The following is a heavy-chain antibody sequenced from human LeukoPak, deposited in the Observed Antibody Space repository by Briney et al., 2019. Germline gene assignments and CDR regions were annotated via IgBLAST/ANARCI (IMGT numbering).Heavy chain of an antibody. CDR1: GGSISSGGYY. CDR2: IYYSGST. J-gene: IGHJ4*02. CDR3: ARGAGNYDFWSAEQYYFDY. Sequence: PSETLSLTCTVSGGSISSGGYYWSWIRQHPGRGLEWIGYIYYSGSTYYNPSLKSRVTISVDRSKNQFSLKLSSVTAADTAVYYCARGAGNYDFWSAEQYYFDYWGQGTLVTVSS. V-gene: IGHV4-31*03. D-gene: IGHD3-3*01.